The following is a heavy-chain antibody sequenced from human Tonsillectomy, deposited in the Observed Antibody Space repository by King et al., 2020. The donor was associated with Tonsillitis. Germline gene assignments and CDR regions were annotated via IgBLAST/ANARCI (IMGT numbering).Heavy chain of an antibody. CDR3: TRDHDFWSGFYTGGDY. CDR1: GFTFSSYT. D-gene: IGHD3-3*01. V-gene: IGHV3-21*01. J-gene: IGHJ4*02. CDR2: ISSSSSYI. Sequence: QLVQSGGGLVKPGGSLRLSCAASGFTFSSYTMNWVRQAPGKGLEWVSSISSSSSYIYYADSVRGRFTISRDNARNSLYLQMNSLRAEDTAVYYCTRDHDFWSGFYTGGDYWGQGTLVTVSS.